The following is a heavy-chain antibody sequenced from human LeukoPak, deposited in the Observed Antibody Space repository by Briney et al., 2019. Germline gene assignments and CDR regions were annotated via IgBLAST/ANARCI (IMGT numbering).Heavy chain of an antibody. D-gene: IGHD3-3*01. CDR1: GGSMSNIYY. CDR3: AKVRYRNYDLVIGYDAFDV. CDR2: IFYSGIT. Sequence: SSETLSLTCNVSGGSMSNIYYWGWIRQPPGKGLEWIGNIFYSGITYYNPSLRSRVTIAIDTSKSQFSLTLTSVTAADTAVYYCAKVRYRNYDLVIGYDAFDVWGQGTMVTVSS. J-gene: IGHJ3*01. V-gene: IGHV4-39*07.